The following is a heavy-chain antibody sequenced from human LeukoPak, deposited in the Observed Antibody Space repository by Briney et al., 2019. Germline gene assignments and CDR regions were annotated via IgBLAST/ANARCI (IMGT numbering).Heavy chain of an antibody. Sequence: GGSLRLSCAASGFTVSSNYMSWVRQAPGKGLEWVSAISGSGGNTYYADSVRGRFTISRDNSKNTLYLQMNSLRAEDTAVYYCAREFSGSYWVDYWGQGTLVTVSS. CDR2: ISGSGGNT. J-gene: IGHJ4*02. D-gene: IGHD1-26*01. V-gene: IGHV3-23*01. CDR3: AREFSGSYWVDY. CDR1: GFTVSSNY.